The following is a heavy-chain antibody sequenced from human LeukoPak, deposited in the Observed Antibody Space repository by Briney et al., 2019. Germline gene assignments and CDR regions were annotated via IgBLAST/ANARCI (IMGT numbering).Heavy chain of an antibody. CDR3: ARVGGSSWYDYYYYGMDV. V-gene: IGHV3-53*01. J-gene: IGHJ6*04. CDR1: GFTVSSNF. D-gene: IGHD6-13*01. CDR2: IYSGGST. Sequence: PGGSLRLSCAASGFTVSSNFLSWVRQAPGKGPEWVSVIYSGGSTYYADSVKGRFTISRDNSKNTLYLQMNSLRAEDTAVYYCARVGGSSWYDYYYYGMDVWGKGTTVTVSS.